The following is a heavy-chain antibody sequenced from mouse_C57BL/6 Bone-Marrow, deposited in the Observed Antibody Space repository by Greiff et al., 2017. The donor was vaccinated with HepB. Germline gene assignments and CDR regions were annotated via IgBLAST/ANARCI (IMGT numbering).Heavy chain of an antibody. CDR1: GFSLTSYG. J-gene: IGHJ4*01. CDR3: AIYLLWYPYYYAMDY. V-gene: IGHV2-5*01. D-gene: IGHD2-1*01. Sequence: QVQLQQSGPGLVQPSQSLSITCTVSGFSLTSYGVHWVRQSPGKGLEWLGVIWRGGSTDYNAAFMSRLSITKDNSKSQVFFKMNSLQADDTAIYYCAIYLLWYPYYYAMDYWGQGTSVTVSS. CDR2: IWRGGST.